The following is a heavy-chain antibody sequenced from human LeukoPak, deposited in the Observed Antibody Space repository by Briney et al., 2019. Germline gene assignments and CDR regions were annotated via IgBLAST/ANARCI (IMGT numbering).Heavy chain of an antibody. Sequence: GGSLRLSCAASGFTFSTYAMSWVRQTPGMGLEWVSSISDSGAGTYYADSVKGRFTISRDSSKNTLHLQMNSRRAEDTALYYCAREGGYCIGPACPRGIDDWGQGTLVTVSS. V-gene: IGHV3-23*01. J-gene: IGHJ4*02. CDR3: AREGGYCIGPACPRGIDD. CDR1: GFTFSTYA. CDR2: ISDSGAGT. D-gene: IGHD2-15*01.